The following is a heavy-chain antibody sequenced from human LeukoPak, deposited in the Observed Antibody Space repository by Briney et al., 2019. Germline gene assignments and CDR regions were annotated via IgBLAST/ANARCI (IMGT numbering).Heavy chain of an antibody. J-gene: IGHJ4*02. Sequence: PGGSLRLSCAASGFTFSSYSMNWVRQAPGKGLGWVSSISSSSSYIYYADSVKGRFTISRDNAKNSLYLQMNSLRAEDAAVYYCARWGSSGPPDYWGLGTLVTVSS. V-gene: IGHV3-21*01. CDR1: GFTFSSYS. CDR2: ISSSSSYI. D-gene: IGHD6-19*01. CDR3: ARWGSSGPPDY.